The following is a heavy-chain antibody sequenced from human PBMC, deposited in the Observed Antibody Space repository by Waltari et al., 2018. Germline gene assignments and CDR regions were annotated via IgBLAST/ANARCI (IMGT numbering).Heavy chain of an antibody. CDR2: IDHSGHP. V-gene: IGHV4-39*07. D-gene: IGHD3-3*01. CDR1: GDSISSYSYS. J-gene: IGHJ5*02. Sequence: QLQLQESGPGLVKPSETLSLTCTAAGDSISSYSYSWGWIRHRPGEGLEWIGSIDHSGHPYYNPSLKGRLTISVDTSKNQFSLKLTSVTAADTAVYYCARVVYYDFWSGYIGWFDPWGQGTLVTVSS. CDR3: ARVVYYDFWSGYIGWFDP.